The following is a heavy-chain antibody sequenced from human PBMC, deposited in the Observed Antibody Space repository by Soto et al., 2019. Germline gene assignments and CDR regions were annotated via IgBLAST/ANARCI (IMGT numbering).Heavy chain of an antibody. D-gene: IGHD3-10*01. V-gene: IGHV4-30-4*01. J-gene: IGHJ6*02. Sequence: PSETLSLTYSVSGGSISSGDCYWSWIRQAPGKGLEWIGYISNSGTAYYNPSLKSRVTISVDTSKNQFSLKLSSVTVADTAVYSCARDAWTVVRGLPISGGLDVWGQGTTVT. CDR2: ISNSGTA. CDR3: ARDAWTVVRGLPISGGLDV. CDR1: GGSISSGDCY.